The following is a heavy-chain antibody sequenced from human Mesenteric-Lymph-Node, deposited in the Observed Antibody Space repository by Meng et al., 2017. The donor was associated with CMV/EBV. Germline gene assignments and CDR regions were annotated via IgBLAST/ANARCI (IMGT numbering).Heavy chain of an antibody. V-gene: IGHV4-59*01. J-gene: IGHJ6*02. Sequence: GSLRLSCTVSGGSISSYYWSWIRQPPGKGLEWIGYIYYSGSTNYNPSLKSRVTISVDTSKNQFSLKLSSVTAADTAVYYCARDRVVPAATNYYYYYGMDVWGQGTTVTVSS. CDR3: ARDRVVPAATNYYYYYGMDV. D-gene: IGHD2-2*01. CDR1: GGSISSYY. CDR2: IYYSGST.